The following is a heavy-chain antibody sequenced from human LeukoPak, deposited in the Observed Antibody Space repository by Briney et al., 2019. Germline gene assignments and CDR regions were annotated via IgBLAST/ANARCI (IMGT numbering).Heavy chain of an antibody. CDR1: GGSISNYY. V-gene: IGHV4-4*07. CDR2: IYTSGST. CDR3: ARSGGSFNFDY. D-gene: IGHD2-15*01. Sequence: SEALSLTCTVSGGSISNYYWSWIRQPAGKGLEWIGRIYTSGSTSYNPSLKSRVTMSVDTSKNQFSLKLSSVTAADTAVYYCARSGGSFNFDYWGQGALVTVSS. J-gene: IGHJ4*02.